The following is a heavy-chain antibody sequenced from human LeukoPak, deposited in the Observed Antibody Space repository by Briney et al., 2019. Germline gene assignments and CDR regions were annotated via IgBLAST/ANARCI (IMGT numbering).Heavy chain of an antibody. V-gene: IGHV3-23*01. Sequence: GGSLRLSCAASGFTFSSYAMSWVRQAPGKGLEWVSAISGSGGSTYYADSVKGRFTISRDNSKNTLYLQMNSLRAEDTTVYYCAKTTEQWLVPYYFGYWGQGTLVTVSS. CDR3: AKTTEQWLVPYYFGY. J-gene: IGHJ4*02. D-gene: IGHD6-19*01. CDR1: GFTFSSYA. CDR2: ISGSGGST.